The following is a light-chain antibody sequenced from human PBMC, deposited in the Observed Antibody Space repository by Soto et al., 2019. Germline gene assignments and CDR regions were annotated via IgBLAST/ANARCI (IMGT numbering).Light chain of an antibody. Sequence: EIVMTQSPATLSVSPGERATPSCRASQSVSNYLAWYQKKPGQAPRLLIYGASTRATGIQARFSGSGSGTEFTLTIRSLQSEDFAVYYCKQYNNWPRTFGQGTKVDIK. CDR1: QSVSNY. CDR2: GAS. CDR3: KQYNNWPRT. J-gene: IGKJ1*01. V-gene: IGKV3-15*01.